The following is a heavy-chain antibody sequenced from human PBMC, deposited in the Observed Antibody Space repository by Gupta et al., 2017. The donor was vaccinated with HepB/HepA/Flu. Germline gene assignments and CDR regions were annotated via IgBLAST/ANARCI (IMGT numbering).Heavy chain of an antibody. D-gene: IGHD1-20*01. V-gene: IGHV3-23*01. Sequence: GRFTISRDNSKNTLYLQMSSLRPEDTAVYYCGKSPYNWNGLGDSWGQGTLVTVSS. CDR3: GKSPYNWNGLGDS. J-gene: IGHJ4*02.